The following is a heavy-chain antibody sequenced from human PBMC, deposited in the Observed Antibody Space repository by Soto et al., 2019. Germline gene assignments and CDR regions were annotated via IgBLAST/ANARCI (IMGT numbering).Heavy chain of an antibody. Sequence: KTXGTLSLTCAVSGGSFTSNNWWTCVRQPPGQGLEWIGEIYRTGSTNYNPSLKSRVTISLDKSENQFSLKVTSLTAADTAVYYCASRDPGTSVDYWGQGTLVTVSS. J-gene: IGHJ4*02. CDR1: GGSFTSNNW. CDR3: ASRDPGTSVDY. CDR2: IYRTGST. D-gene: IGHD1-7*01. V-gene: IGHV4-4*02.